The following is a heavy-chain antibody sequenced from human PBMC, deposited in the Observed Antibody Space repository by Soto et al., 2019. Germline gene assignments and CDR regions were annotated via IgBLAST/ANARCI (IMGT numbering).Heavy chain of an antibody. CDR1: GGSFSGYY. V-gene: IGHV4-34*01. CDR2: INHSGST. Sequence: QVQLQQWGAGLLKPSETLSLTCAVYGGSFSGYYWSWIRQPPGKGLEWIGEINHSGSTNYNPSLKSRVTISVDTSKNQFSLKLSSVTAADTAVYYCARGLRAARYYYYGMDVWGRGTTVTVSS. D-gene: IGHD6-6*01. CDR3: ARGLRAARYYYYGMDV. J-gene: IGHJ6*02.